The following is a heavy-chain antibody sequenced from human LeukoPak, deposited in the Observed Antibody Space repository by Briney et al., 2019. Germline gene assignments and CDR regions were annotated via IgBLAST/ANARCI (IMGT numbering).Heavy chain of an antibody. J-gene: IGHJ6*04. D-gene: IGHD3-10*01. Sequence: GGSLRLSCAGSGFTFSSYWMSWVRQAPGKGLEWVVNIKQDGGEKYYVGSVKGRFTVSRDNAKNSLYLQMNSLRAEDTAVYYCAREWNYYGSGIMDVWGKGTTVTVSS. CDR1: GFTFSSYW. CDR2: IKQDGGEK. CDR3: AREWNYYGSGIMDV. V-gene: IGHV3-7*01.